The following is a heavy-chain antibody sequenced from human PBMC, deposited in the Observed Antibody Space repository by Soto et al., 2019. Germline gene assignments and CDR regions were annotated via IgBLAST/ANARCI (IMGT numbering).Heavy chain of an antibody. D-gene: IGHD1-1*01. CDR2: IRQDGSPK. CDR3: MGDGSGGWPFDS. J-gene: IGHJ4*02. V-gene: IGHV3-7*01. CDR1: GFTFSNYW. Sequence: EVQLVESGGGLVQPGGSLRLSCEASGFTFSNYWMSWIRQAAGKGLEWVANIRQDGSPKYLVDSVTGRFTISRDNAKNSLYLQTNRLRAEATTDYYCMGDGSGGWPFDSWGQGTLVTVSS.